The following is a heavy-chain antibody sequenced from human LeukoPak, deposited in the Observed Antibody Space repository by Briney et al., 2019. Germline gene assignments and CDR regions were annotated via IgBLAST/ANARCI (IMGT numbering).Heavy chain of an antibody. CDR1: GFTFSSYE. CDR3: ARGLIAVAGPFDY. V-gene: IGHV3-48*03. Sequence: GGSLRLSCAASGFTFSSYEMNWVRQAPGKGLEWVSYISSSGSTIYYADSVKGRFTISRDNAKNSLYLQMNSLRAEDTAVYYCARGLIAVAGPFDYWGQGTLVTVSS. CDR2: ISSSGSTI. D-gene: IGHD6-19*01. J-gene: IGHJ4*02.